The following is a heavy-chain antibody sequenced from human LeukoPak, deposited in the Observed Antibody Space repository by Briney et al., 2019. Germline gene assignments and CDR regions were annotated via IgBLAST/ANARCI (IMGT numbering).Heavy chain of an antibody. CDR3: ARGGYSGYDHFDY. D-gene: IGHD5-12*01. V-gene: IGHV5-51*01. Sequence: RPGESLKITCKGSGYSFTSYWIGWVRQMPGKGLEWMGIIYPGDSDTRYSPSFQGQVTISADKSIGTAYLQWSSLKASDTAMYYCARGGYSGYDHFDYWGQGTLVTVSS. CDR1: GYSFTSYW. J-gene: IGHJ4*02. CDR2: IYPGDSDT.